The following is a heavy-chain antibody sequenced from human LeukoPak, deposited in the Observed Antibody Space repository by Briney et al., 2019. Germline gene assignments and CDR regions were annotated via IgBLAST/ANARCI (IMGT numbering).Heavy chain of an antibody. Sequence: ASVKVSCKASGYTFTGYYMHWVRQAPGQGLEWMGWMNPNSGNTGYAQKFQGRVTMTRNTSISTAYMELSSLRSEDTAVYYCARGYGSYYYYYMDVWGKGTTVTISS. J-gene: IGHJ6*03. V-gene: IGHV1-8*02. CDR2: MNPNSGNT. CDR1: GYTFTGYY. CDR3: ARGYGSYYYYYMDV. D-gene: IGHD4-17*01.